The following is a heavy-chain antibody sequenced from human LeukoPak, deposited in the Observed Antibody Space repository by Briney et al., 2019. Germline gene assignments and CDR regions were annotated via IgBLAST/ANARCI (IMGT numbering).Heavy chain of an antibody. CDR3: AKVQHYYYGLGV. CDR2: ISGTGSYT. Sequence: GGSLRLSCTASGFTFTSYAMTWVRQAPGKGLEWVSGISGTGSYTYYAESVRGRFTVSRDNPKDTLFLQMNSLRAEDTAVYYCAKVQHYYYGLGVWGQGTMVTVSS. J-gene: IGHJ6*02. V-gene: IGHV3-23*01. CDR1: GFTFTSYA.